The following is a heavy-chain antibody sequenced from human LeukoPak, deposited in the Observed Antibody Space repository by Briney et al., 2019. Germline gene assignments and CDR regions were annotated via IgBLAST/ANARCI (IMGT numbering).Heavy chain of an antibody. Sequence: PSEALSLTCTVSGGSMTNSTYYWGWIRQPPGKGLEWIGSIYYSGSTYYNPSLKSRVTISVDTSKNQFSLKLSSVTAADTAVYYCARVVGARDAFDIWGQGTMVTVSS. CDR2: IYYSGST. CDR3: ARVVGARDAFDI. J-gene: IGHJ3*02. CDR1: GGSMTNSTYY. D-gene: IGHD1-26*01. V-gene: IGHV4-39*07.